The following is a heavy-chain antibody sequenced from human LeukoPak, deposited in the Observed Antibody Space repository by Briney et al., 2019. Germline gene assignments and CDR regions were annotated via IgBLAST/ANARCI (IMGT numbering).Heavy chain of an antibody. V-gene: IGHV4-39*01. CDR3: ARAHDYYYDTSGSLRDPGGIDY. CDR2: IYYSGST. CDR1: GGSVSSSSYY. D-gene: IGHD3-22*01. J-gene: IGHJ4*02. Sequence: SETLSLTCTVSGGSVSSSSYYWGWIRQPPGKGLEWIGSIYYSGSTYYNPSLKSRVTISVDTSKNQFSLKLSSVTAADTALYYCARAHDYYYDTSGSLRDPGGIDYWGQGTLVTVSS.